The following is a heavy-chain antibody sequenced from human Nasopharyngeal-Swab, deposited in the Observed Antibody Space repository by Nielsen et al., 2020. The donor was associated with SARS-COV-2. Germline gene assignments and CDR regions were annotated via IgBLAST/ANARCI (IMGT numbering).Heavy chain of an antibody. J-gene: IGHJ4*02. CDR2: NDYNGNT. D-gene: IGHD6-13*01. V-gene: IGHV4-39*01. Sequence: SETLPLTCTVSGDSIAYSTFYWGWIRQPPGKGLEWIGNNDYNGNTYQNPSLKSRLTISVDKSKNQFSLQLSSVTAADTAVYYCVRSSSWYYFDYWAQGTQVTVSS. CDR1: GDSIAYSTFY. CDR3: VRSSSWYYFDY.